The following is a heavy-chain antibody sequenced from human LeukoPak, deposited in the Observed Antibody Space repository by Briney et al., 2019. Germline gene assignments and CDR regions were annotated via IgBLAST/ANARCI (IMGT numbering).Heavy chain of an antibody. CDR2: ISYSGTT. CDR3: ARGDDYKSTLFDY. Sequence: SETLSLTCTVSGGSISSYYWNWIRQPPGKGLEWIGYISYSGTTNYNPSLKSRVTISVDTSKKQFSLKLTSATAADTAVYYCARGDDYKSTLFDYWGQGTLVAVSS. J-gene: IGHJ4*02. CDR1: GGSISSYY. V-gene: IGHV4-59*01. D-gene: IGHD5-12*01.